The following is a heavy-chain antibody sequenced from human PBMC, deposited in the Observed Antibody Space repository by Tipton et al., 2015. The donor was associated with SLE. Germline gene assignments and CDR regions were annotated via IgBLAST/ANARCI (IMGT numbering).Heavy chain of an antibody. CDR3: AIPTTQHCSGGGCYRHDAFDI. D-gene: IGHD2-15*01. CDR2: IYFSGTT. V-gene: IGHV4-4*08. CDR1: GGSISSYY. Sequence: LSLTCTVSGGSISSYYWSWIRQPPGKGLEWIGYIYFSGTTNYNPSLKSRVTISVDTSKNQFSLKLNSVTAADTAVYYCAIPTTQHCSGGGCYRHDAFDIWGQGTMVTVSS. J-gene: IGHJ3*02.